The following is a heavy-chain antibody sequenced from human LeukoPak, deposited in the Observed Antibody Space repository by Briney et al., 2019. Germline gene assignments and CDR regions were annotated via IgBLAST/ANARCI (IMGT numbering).Heavy chain of an antibody. Sequence: GGSLRLSCAASGFTFSSYAMSWVRQAPGKGLEWVSAISGSGGSTYYADPVKGRFTISRDNSKNTLYLQMNSLRAEDTAVYYCAKVEANWGSRYFDYWGQGTLVTVSS. CDR2: ISGSGGST. V-gene: IGHV3-23*01. CDR1: GFTFSSYA. D-gene: IGHD7-27*01. CDR3: AKVEANWGSRYFDY. J-gene: IGHJ4*02.